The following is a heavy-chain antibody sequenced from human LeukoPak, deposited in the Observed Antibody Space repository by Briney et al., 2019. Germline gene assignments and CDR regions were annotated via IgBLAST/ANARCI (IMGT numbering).Heavy chain of an antibody. D-gene: IGHD2-2*01. CDR1: GFTFSSYS. CDR3: ARDRVRLGAFDY. V-gene: IGHV3-21*01. Sequence: PGGSLRLSCAASGFTFSSYSMNWVRQAPGKGLEWVSSISSSSSCIYYADSVKGRFTISRDNAKNSLYLQMNSLRAEDTAVYYCARDRVRLGAFDYRGQGTLVTVSS. J-gene: IGHJ4*02. CDR2: ISSSSSCI.